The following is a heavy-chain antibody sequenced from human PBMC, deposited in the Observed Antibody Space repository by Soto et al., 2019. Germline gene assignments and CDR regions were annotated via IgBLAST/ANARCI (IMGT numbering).Heavy chain of an antibody. V-gene: IGHV4-31*03. D-gene: IGHD4-17*01. CDR2: IYYSGST. CDR1: GGSISSGGYY. CDR3: ARASGDYVFWWWFDP. Sequence: QVQLQESGPGLVKPSQTLSLTCTVSGGSISSGGYYWSWIRQHPGKGLEWIGYIYYSGSTYYNPSLKSRVTISVDTSKNQFSLKLSSVTAADTAVYYCARASGDYVFWWWFDPWGQGTLVTVSS. J-gene: IGHJ5*02.